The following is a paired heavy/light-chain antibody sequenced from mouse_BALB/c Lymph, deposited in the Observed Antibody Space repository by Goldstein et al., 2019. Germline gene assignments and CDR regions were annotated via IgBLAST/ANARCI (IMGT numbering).Light chain of an antibody. CDR3: MQHLEYPFT. Sequence: DIVMTQAAPSVPVTPGESVSISCRSSKSLLHSNGNTYLYWFLQRPGQSPQLLIYRMSNLASGVPDRFSGSGSGTAFTLRISRVEAEDVGVYYCMQHLEYPFTFGGGTKLEIK. CDR1: KSLLHSNGNTY. J-gene: IGKJ2*01. CDR2: RMS. V-gene: IGKV2-137*01.
Heavy chain of an antibody. J-gene: IGHJ2*01. V-gene: IGHV1-39*01. D-gene: IGHD2-14*01. CDR3: ARRYDY. CDR2: IDPYYGGT. Sequence: EVQLQQSGPELEKPGASVKISCKASGYSFTGYNMNWVKQSNGKSLEWIGNIDPYYGGTSYNQKFKGKATLTVDKSSSTAYMQLKSLTSEDSAVYYCARRYDYWGQGTTLTVSS. CDR1: GYSFTGYN.